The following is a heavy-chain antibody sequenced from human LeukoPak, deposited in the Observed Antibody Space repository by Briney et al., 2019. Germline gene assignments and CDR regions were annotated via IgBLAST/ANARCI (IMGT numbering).Heavy chain of an antibody. CDR3: ARIPYGSGNDAFDI. V-gene: IGHV6-1*01. J-gene: IGHJ3*02. CDR2: TYYRSQWYN. D-gene: IGHD3-10*01. CDR1: GDSFSNNGAA. Sequence: SQTLSLTCDISGDSFSNNGAAWSWIRQSPSRGLEYLGRTYYRSQWYNDYAVSMRGRINLNSDTSKNQFSLQLTSVTPEDTAIYYCARIPYGSGNDAFDIWGQGTMVTVSS.